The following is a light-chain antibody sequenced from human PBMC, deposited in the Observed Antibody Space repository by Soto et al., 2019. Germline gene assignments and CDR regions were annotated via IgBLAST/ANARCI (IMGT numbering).Light chain of an antibody. CDR3: RSYRTNTAVV. Sequence: QSALTQPASVSGSPGQSITISCTGTSSDVGAYNYVSWYQQYPGEAPKLIIYEVSNRPSGVSNRFSGSKSGNTASLTISGLQAEDEADYYCRSYRTNTAVVFGGGTKVTAL. V-gene: IGLV2-14*01. CDR2: EVS. CDR1: SSDVGAYNY. J-gene: IGLJ2*01.